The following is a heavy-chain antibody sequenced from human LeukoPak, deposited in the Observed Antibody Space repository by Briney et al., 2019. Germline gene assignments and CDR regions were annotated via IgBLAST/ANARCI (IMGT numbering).Heavy chain of an antibody. J-gene: IGHJ4*02. CDR3: ANAVSVSYSFDY. CDR2: ISGGGGST. D-gene: IGHD1-26*01. Sequence: PGGSLRLSCAASGFTFSSYAMSWVRQAPGKGLEWVSGISGGGGSTYYADSVKGRFTISRDDSKNTLYLQMNSLRGEDTAGYDCANAVSVSYSFDYWGQGTLVTVSS. CDR1: GFTFSSYA. V-gene: IGHV3-23*01.